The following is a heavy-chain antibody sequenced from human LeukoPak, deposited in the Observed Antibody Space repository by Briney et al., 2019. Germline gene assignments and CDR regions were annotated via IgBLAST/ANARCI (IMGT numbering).Heavy chain of an antibody. CDR3: ARGEYYQDGIGNNRFDY. J-gene: IGHJ4*02. V-gene: IGHV3-23*01. Sequence: GRSLRLSCAASGFTFSSYAMSWVRQAPGKGLEWVSAISGSGGSTYYADSVKGRFTISRDNAKNSLFLQMNSLRAEDTAVYYCARGEYYQDGIGNNRFDYWGQGALVTVSP. CDR2: ISGSGGST. D-gene: IGHD3-22*01. CDR1: GFTFSSYA.